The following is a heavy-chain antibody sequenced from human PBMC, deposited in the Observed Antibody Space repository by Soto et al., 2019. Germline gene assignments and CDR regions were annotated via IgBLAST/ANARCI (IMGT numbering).Heavy chain of an antibody. J-gene: IGHJ4*02. CDR1: GFTFNDYA. CDR3: VKDLGGGNYYKSYFAS. Sequence: GGSLRLSCSSSGFTFNDYAMHWVRQAPGKGLEYLSLISSNGGSTYYADSVKGRFTISRDNSKNTLYLQMSSLRPEDTAVYYCVKDLGGGNYYKSYFASWGKGSLVTVSS. V-gene: IGHV3-64D*08. CDR2: ISSNGGST. D-gene: IGHD3-10*01.